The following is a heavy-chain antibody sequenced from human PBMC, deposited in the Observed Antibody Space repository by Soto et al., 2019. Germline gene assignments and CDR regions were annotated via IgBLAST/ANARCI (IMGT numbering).Heavy chain of an antibody. J-gene: IGHJ6*02. D-gene: IGHD6-19*01. CDR3: AREELIAVASYYDYYGMDV. CDR2: INPNSGGT. CDR1: GYTFTGYY. Sequence: ASVKVSCKASGYTFTGYYMHWVRQAPGQGLEWMGWINPNSGGTNYAQKFQGWVTMTRDTSISTAYMELSRMRSDDTAVYYCAREELIAVASYYDYYGMDVWGQGTTVTVSS. V-gene: IGHV1-2*04.